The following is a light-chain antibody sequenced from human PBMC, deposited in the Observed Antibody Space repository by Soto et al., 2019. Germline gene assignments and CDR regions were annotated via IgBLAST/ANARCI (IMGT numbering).Light chain of an antibody. J-gene: IGKJ5*01. CDR2: DAS. V-gene: IGKV3-15*01. Sequence: EIVLTQSPATLSLSPGERATLSCRASQSINNYLAWYQQKPGQAPRILMYDASTRATGIPARFSGSGSGTEFTLTISSLQSEDFAVYYCQQYHNWPITFGQGTRLEI. CDR1: QSINNY. CDR3: QQYHNWPIT.